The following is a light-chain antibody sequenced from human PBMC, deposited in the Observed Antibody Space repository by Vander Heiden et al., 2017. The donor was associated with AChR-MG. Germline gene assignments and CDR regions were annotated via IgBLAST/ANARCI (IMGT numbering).Light chain of an antibody. CDR3: QQRSNLLT. CDR2: EAA. CDR1: QSVSSY. V-gene: IGKV3-11*01. Sequence: EIVLTQSPATLSLSPGERATLSCRHSQSVSSYLDWYQQKPGQATRLLIYEAANRAKGIPDRFRGSGSGTDFTLTSSSREHEDFAVYYWQQRSNLLTFGGGTKVEIK. J-gene: IGKJ4*01.